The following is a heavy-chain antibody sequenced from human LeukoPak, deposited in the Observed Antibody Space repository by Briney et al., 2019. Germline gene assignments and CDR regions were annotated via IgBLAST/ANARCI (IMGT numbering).Heavy chain of an antibody. V-gene: IGHV4-59*01. D-gene: IGHD3-22*01. CDR1: GDSIIGYY. Sequence: PSGTLSLTCTVSGDSIIGYYWSWIRQPPGKRLEWIGYIYNTLDPTYNPSLESRVTISLDMSNKQFSLRLSSVTAADTAVYYCARRRYYDSTGYNPTYYFDYWGQGILVTVSS. J-gene: IGHJ4*02. CDR3: ARRRYYDSTGYNPTYYFDY. CDR2: IYNTLDP.